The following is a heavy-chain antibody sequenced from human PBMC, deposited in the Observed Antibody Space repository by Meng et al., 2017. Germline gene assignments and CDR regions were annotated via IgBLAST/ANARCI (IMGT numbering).Heavy chain of an antibody. Sequence: QFQLVYPWAECTKHVSSLNSSSRASGGPLRMYSISWVRQAPGQGIEWMGGIIPIFGTANYAQKFQGRVTITTDESTSTAYMELSSLRSEDTAVYYCARGGIAAALPWFDPWGQGTLVTVSS. D-gene: IGHD6-13*01. CDR2: IIPIFGTA. CDR1: GGPLRMYS. J-gene: IGHJ5*02. V-gene: IGHV1-69*05. CDR3: ARGGIAAALPWFDP.